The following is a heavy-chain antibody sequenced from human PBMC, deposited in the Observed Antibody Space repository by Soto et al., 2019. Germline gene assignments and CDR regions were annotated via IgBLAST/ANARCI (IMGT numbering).Heavy chain of an antibody. CDR2: IYPRDSDT. CDR1: GYTFTTYW. V-gene: IGHV5-51*01. J-gene: IGHJ6*02. CDR3: ARRPNTLNYYAMDV. D-gene: IGHD3-9*01. Sequence: PGESLKISCKGSGYTFTTYWSGWVRQMPGKGLEWMGIIYPRDSDTRYSPSFQGQVTISADKSISTAYLQWSSLKASDTAIYYCARRPNTLNYYAMDVWGQGTTVTSP.